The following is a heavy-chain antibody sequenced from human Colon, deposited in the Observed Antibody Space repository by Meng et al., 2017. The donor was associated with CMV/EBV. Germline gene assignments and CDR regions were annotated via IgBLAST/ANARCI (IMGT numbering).Heavy chain of an antibody. D-gene: IGHD3-22*01. V-gene: IGHV3-23*01. Sequence: GGSLRLSCTASGFTFSDYGMHWVRQAPGKGLEWVSSVYYGGTTHYADSVKGRFTISRDTSMDTLYLQLNNLRVEDTAVYYCAKGLNSGSRYNAFDILGQGTVVTVSS. CDR1: GFTFSDYG. CDR3: AKGLNSGSRYNAFDI. J-gene: IGHJ3*02. CDR2: YYGGTT.